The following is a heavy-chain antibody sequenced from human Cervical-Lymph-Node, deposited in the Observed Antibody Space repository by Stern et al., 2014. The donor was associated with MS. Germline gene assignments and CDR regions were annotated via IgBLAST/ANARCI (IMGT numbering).Heavy chain of an antibody. CDR3: ARDRHDLGYCSGGSCYLPDY. V-gene: IGHV3-33*01. D-gene: IGHD2-15*01. CDR2: IWYDGSNK. Sequence: VQLVESGGGVVQPGRSLRLSCAASGFTFSSYGMHLVRQDPGKGLEWVAVIWYDGSNKYYADSVKGRFTISRDNSKNTLYLQMNSLRAEDTAVYYCARDRHDLGYCSGGSCYLPDYWGQGTLVTVSS. J-gene: IGHJ4*02. CDR1: GFTFSSYG.